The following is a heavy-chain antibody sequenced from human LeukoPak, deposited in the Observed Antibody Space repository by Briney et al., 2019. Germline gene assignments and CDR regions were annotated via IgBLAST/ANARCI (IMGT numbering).Heavy chain of an antibody. D-gene: IGHD6-19*01. V-gene: IGHV3-30*02. CDR3: AKDKGQWPQPYYYYMDV. CDR2: IRHDGSNK. Sequence: PGRSLRLSCAASGFTFRSYAMHWVRQAPGKGLEWVAFIRHDGSNKYYADSVKGRFTISRDNSKNTLYLQMNSLRAEDTAVYYCAKDKGQWPQPYYYYMDVWGKGTTVTISS. CDR1: GFTFRSYA. J-gene: IGHJ6*03.